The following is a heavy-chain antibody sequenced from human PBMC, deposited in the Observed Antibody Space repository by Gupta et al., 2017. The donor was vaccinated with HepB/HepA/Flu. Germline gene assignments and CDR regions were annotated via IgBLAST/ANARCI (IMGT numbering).Heavy chain of an antibody. CDR2: VYYSGNT. V-gene: IGHV4-59*01. D-gene: IGHD3-10*01. CDR1: GGSMSSYY. J-gene: IGHJ4*02. Sequence: QVQLQESGPGLVKPSETLSLTCTVPGGSMSSYYWTWIRQSPGKGLEWIGNVYYSGNTNYNPSLLSRVTISVDTSKNQFSLRLTSVTAADTAVYYCARRGIGVDNWGRGILVTVSS. CDR3: ARRGIGVDN.